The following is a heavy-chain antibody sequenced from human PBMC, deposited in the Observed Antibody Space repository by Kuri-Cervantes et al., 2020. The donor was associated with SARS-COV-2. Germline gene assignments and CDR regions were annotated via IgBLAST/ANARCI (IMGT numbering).Heavy chain of an antibody. D-gene: IGHD1-26*01. Sequence: SETLSLTCTVSGGSISSYYWSWIRQPPGKGLEWIGYIYYSGSTNYNPSLKSRVTISVDTSKNQFSLKLSSVTAADTAAYYCARGRIVGATPWDYWGQGTLVTVSS. J-gene: IGHJ4*02. CDR2: IYYSGST. CDR1: GGSISSYY. CDR3: ARGRIVGATPWDY. V-gene: IGHV4-59*01.